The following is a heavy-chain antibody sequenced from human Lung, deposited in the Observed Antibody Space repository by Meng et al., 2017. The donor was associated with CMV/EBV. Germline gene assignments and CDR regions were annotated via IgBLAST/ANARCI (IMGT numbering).Heavy chain of an antibody. CDR2: ISHSGTT. J-gene: IGHJ4*03. CDR3: ARARLSSRSIDF. D-gene: IGHD2/OR15-2a*01. V-gene: IGHV4-34*01. CDR1: GESLSGYY. Sequence: GSLRLXCAVHGESLSGYYWTWISKPPGKGLEWMGEISHSGTTNYNRSLKSRVFISVDTSKNQLSLNLTPVNAEGTGVYYCARARLSSRSIDFWGQGTPVTVSS.